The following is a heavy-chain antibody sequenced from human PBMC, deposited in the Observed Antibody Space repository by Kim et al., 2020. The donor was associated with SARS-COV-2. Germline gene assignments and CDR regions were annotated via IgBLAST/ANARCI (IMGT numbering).Heavy chain of an antibody. CDR1: RGSIRNYF. CDR3: ARAGGSGSTYYYHGLDV. J-gene: IGHJ6*02. Sequence: SETLSLTCTVSRGSIRNYFWNWIRQSPGKGLEWMGSIYDTGRTNYNPSLRGRVTMSVDKSKNQFSLTLRSVIAADTAVYYCARAGGSGSTYYYHGLDVWGQGTTVTVSS. D-gene: IGHD3-10*01. CDR2: IYDTGRT. V-gene: IGHV4-59*01.